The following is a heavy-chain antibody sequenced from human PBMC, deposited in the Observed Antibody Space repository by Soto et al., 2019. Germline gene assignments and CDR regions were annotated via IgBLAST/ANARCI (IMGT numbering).Heavy chain of an antibody. D-gene: IGHD2-8*01. J-gene: IGHJ4*02. CDR1: GFSFIDSA. CDR3: ARGNGFNLLDY. V-gene: IGHV3-30-3*01. Sequence: QVQLVESGGGVVQPGRSLRLSCAASGFSFIDSAMHWVRQAPGKGLEWVAVISFDGSSKYYADSVKGRFTISRDDSKNTLYLQMNSLRAKDTAVYYCARGNGFNLLDYWGQGDLVTVSS. CDR2: ISFDGSSK.